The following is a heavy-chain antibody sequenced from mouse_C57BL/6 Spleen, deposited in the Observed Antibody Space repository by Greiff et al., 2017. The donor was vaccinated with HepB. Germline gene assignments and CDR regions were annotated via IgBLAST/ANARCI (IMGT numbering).Heavy chain of an antibody. J-gene: IGHJ4*01. CDR2: ISDGGSYT. Sequence: VQLQQSGGGLVKPGGSLKLSCAASGFTFSSYAMSWVRQTPEKRLEWVATISDGGSYTYYPDNVKGRFTISRDNAKNNLYLQMSHLKSEDTAMYYCARDRDYYGPPYAMDYWGQGTSVTVSS. CDR3: ARDRDYYGPPYAMDY. V-gene: IGHV5-4*01. D-gene: IGHD1-1*01. CDR1: GFTFSSYA.